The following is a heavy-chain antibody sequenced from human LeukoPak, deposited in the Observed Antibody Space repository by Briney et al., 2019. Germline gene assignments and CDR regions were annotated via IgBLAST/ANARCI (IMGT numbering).Heavy chain of an antibody. D-gene: IGHD4-17*01. CDR1: GFSFSTYA. J-gene: IGHJ3*02. V-gene: IGHV3-23*01. CDR3: AKDLTVTTRGTYAFDI. CDR2: ISGSAGRT. Sequence: GGSLRLSCAASGFSFSTYAMSWVRQAPGKGLEWVSGISGSAGRTYYAESVKGRFTISRDNSKNTLYLQMNSLTAEDTAVSYCAKDLTVTTRGTYAFDIWGPGTMVTVSS.